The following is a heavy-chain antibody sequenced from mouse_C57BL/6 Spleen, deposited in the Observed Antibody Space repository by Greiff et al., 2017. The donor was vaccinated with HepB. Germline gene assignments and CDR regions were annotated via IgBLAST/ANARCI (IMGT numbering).Heavy chain of an antibody. V-gene: IGHV1-42*01. CDR1: GYSFTGYY. CDR3: ARWDGYYGAMDY. Sequence: EVQLQQSGPELVKPGASVKISCKASGYSFTGYYMNWVKQSPEKSLEWIGEINPSTGGTTYNQKFKAKATLTVDKSSSTAYMQLKSLTSEDSAVYYCARWDGYYGAMDYWGQGTSVTVSS. J-gene: IGHJ4*01. CDR2: INPSTGGT. D-gene: IGHD2-3*01.